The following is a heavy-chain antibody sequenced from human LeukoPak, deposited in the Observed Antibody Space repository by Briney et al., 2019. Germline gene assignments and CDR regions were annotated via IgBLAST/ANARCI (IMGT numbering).Heavy chain of an antibody. CDR1: GFTFSSYS. Sequence: PGGSLRLSCAASGFTFSSYSMNWVRQAPGKGLEWVSSISSSSYIYYADSVKGRFTISRDNAKNSLYLQMNSLRAEDTAVYYCARNFGGLVVSDPFDPWGQGTLVTVSS. D-gene: IGHD2-15*01. CDR2: ISSSSYI. V-gene: IGHV3-21*01. CDR3: ARNFGGLVVSDPFDP. J-gene: IGHJ5*02.